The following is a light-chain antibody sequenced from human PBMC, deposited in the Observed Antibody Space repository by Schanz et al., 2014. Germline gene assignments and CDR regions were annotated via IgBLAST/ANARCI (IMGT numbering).Light chain of an antibody. CDR2: GAS. J-gene: IGKJ4*01. V-gene: IGKV3-15*01. Sequence: DIVLTQSPGTLSLSPGERATLSCRASQSVSSDLAWYQQKPGQAPRLLMYGASTRATNIPPRFSGSGSGTDFTLTISSLQAEDVAVYYCQQYHNWPPITFGGGTKVEIK. CDR1: QSVSSD. CDR3: QQYHNWPPIT.